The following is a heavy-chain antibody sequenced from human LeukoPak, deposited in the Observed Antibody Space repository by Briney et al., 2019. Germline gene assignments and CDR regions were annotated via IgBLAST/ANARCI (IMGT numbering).Heavy chain of an antibody. CDR3: ALRTGTLPYYFDF. Sequence: APVKVSCKASGYTFTSYGISWVRQTPGQGLEWMGWISAYNGNTNYAQKLQGRVTMTTDTSTSTAYMELRSLRSDDTAMYYCALRTGTLPYYFDFWGQGTLVTVS. J-gene: IGHJ4*02. CDR2: ISAYNGNT. CDR1: GYTFTSYG. V-gene: IGHV1-18*01. D-gene: IGHD1-7*01.